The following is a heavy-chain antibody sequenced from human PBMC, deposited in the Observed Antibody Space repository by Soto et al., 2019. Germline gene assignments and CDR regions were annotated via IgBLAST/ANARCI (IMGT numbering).Heavy chain of an antibody. J-gene: IGHJ4*02. CDR1: GFTFSSYG. CDR2: ISYDGSNK. V-gene: IGHV3-30*18. CDR3: AKENPTYDFWSGYSSPDY. D-gene: IGHD3-3*01. Sequence: VGSLRLSCAASGFTFSSYGMHWVRQAPGKGLEWVAVISYDGSNKYYADSVKGRFTISRDNSKNTLYLQMNSLRAEDTAVYYCAKENPTYDFWSGYSSPDYWGQGTLVTVSS.